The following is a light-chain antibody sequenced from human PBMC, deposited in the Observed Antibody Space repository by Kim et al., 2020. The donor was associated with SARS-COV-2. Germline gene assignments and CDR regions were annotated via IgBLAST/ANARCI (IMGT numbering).Light chain of an antibody. CDR2: GSI. CDR3: ASWESSLSAGV. J-gene: IGLJ1*01. CDR1: SSNIGKNY. Sequence: GPKVTISCSGNSSNIGKNYVSWYLQLPRTAPKLLIYGSIYRPSGIPDRFSGSKSGTSATLGIAGLQTGDEADYYCASWESSLSAGVFGTGTKVTVL. V-gene: IGLV1-51*01.